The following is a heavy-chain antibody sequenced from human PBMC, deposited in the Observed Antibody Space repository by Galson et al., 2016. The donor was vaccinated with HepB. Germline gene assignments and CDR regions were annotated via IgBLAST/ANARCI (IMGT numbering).Heavy chain of an antibody. CDR2: ISSSSSTI. Sequence: SLRLSCAASGFTFSSYSMNWVRQAPGKGLEWVSYISSSSSTIYYADSVKGRFSISRDNAKNSLYLQMNSLRDEDTAVYYCAAKRSDFGELSPLDYWGQGTLVIVSS. V-gene: IGHV3-48*02. CDR3: AAKRSDFGELSPLDY. CDR1: GFTFSSYS. J-gene: IGHJ4*02. D-gene: IGHD3-10*01.